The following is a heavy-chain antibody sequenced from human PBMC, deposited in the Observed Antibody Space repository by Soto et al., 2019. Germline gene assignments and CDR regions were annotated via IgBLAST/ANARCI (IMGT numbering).Heavy chain of an antibody. CDR3: ARGGCSGGSCYAWFDP. CDR1: GYTVTNYG. D-gene: IGHD2-15*01. CDR2: INPNNGNT. V-gene: IGHV1-18*01. J-gene: IGHJ5*02. Sequence: ASVKVSCKASGYTVTNYGISWVRQAPGQGLEWMGWINPNNGNTNYAQNFQGRVTMTIDTSTSTAYMELRSLRSDDTAVYFCARGGCSGGSCYAWFDPWGQGTLVTVSS.